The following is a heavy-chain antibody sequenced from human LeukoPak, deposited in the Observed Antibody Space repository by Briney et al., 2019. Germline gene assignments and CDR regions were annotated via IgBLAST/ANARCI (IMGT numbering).Heavy chain of an antibody. CDR3: ARTREGVWGSYSP. CDR2: INPKSGGT. D-gene: IGHD3-16*01. CDR1: GYHFTDYY. V-gene: IGHV1-2*02. Sequence: RASVKVSCKASGYHFTDYYIHWVRLAPGQGLEWMGWINPKSGGTHYAQKFQGRVSMTRDTSINTVYLELSSLRSNDTAVYYCARTREGVWGSYSPWGQGTLVTVSS. J-gene: IGHJ4*02.